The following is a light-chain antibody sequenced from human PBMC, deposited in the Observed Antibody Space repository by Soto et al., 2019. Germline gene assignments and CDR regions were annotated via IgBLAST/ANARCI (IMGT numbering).Light chain of an antibody. V-gene: IGKV3-11*01. Sequence: IVLTQSPATLSLSPGERATLSCRASQNIRNNLAWYQQKPGQAPSLLIYDASSRDTGIPARFSGSGSGTDFPLTISSLEPEDFAVYFCQQRSNWPTFGQGTKVEV. CDR1: QNIRNN. CDR3: QQRSNWPT. CDR2: DAS. J-gene: IGKJ1*01.